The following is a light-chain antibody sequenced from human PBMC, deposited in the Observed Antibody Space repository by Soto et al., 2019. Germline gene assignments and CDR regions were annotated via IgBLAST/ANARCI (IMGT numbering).Light chain of an antibody. Sequence: QSVLTQPPSASGSPGQSVTISCTGTSSDVGGYNYVSWYQQHPGKAPKLMIYEVTKRPSGVPDRFSGSKSGNTASLTVSGLLAEDEADYYCSSHAGTINVVFGGGTKLTVL. V-gene: IGLV2-8*01. CDR3: SSHAGTINVV. CDR2: EVT. J-gene: IGLJ3*02. CDR1: SSDVGGYNY.